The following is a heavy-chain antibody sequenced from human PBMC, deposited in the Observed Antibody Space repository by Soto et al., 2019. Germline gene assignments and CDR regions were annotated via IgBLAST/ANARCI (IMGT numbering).Heavy chain of an antibody. CDR3: ARVKNYGMDV. J-gene: IGHJ6*02. Sequence: EVQLVESGVGLVQPGGSLRLSCAASGFTFSSYEMNWVRQAPGKGLEWVSYISSSGSTIYYADSVKGRFTISSDNAKNSLYLQMNSLRAEDTAVYYCARVKNYGMDVWGQGTTVTVSS. CDR2: ISSSGSTI. V-gene: IGHV3-48*03. CDR1: GFTFSSYE.